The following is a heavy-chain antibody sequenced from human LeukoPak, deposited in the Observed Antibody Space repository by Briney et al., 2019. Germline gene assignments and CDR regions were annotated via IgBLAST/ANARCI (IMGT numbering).Heavy chain of an antibody. CDR2: ISSDGINK. CDR3: ATFPDILTGYYPFDI. CDR1: GFTFSSYS. Sequence: GGSLRLSCAASGFTFSSYSIHWVRQAPGKGLEWVAVISSDGINKYYADSVKGRFSISRDNSKNTLYLQMNSLRADDAAVYYCATFPDILTGYYPFDIWGQGTMVTVSS. J-gene: IGHJ3*02. V-gene: IGHV3-30-3*01. D-gene: IGHD3-9*01.